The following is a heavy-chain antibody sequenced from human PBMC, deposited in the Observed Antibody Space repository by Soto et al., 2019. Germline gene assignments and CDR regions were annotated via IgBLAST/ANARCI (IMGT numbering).Heavy chain of an antibody. CDR3: AKDFRALVVVAATPAPFDY. J-gene: IGHJ4*02. V-gene: IGHV3-9*01. D-gene: IGHD2-15*01. CDR2: ISWNSGSI. CDR1: GFTFDDYA. Sequence: EVQLVESGGGLVQPGRSLRLSCAASGFTFDDYAMHWVRQAPGKGLEWVSGISWNSGSIGYADSVKGRFTISRDNAKNSLYLQMNSLRAEDTALHYCAKDFRALVVVAATPAPFDYWGQGTLVTVSS.